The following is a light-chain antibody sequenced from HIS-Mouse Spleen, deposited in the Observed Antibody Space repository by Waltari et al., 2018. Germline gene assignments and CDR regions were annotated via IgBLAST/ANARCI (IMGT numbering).Light chain of an antibody. CDR2: GAS. V-gene: IGKV3-20*01. Sequence: EIVLTQSPGTLSLSPGERATLSCRASQSVSSGYLAWYQQKPGQAPRLLIYGASSRATGIPDSFSGSGSGTDFTLTISRLEPEDFAVYYCQQYGSSSALTFGGGTKVEIK. CDR3: QQYGSSSALT. CDR1: QSVSSGY. J-gene: IGKJ4*01.